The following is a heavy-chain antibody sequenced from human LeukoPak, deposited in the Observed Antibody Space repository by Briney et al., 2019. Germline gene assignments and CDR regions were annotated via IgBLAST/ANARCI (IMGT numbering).Heavy chain of an antibody. V-gene: IGHV1-69*13. CDR2: IIPIFGTA. CDR3: ARGRGKHFDY. Sequence: SVKVSCKASGYTFINYGINWVRQAPGQGLEWMGGIIPIFGTANYAQKFQGRVTITADESTSTAYMELSSLRSEDTAVYYCARGRGKHFDYWGQGTLVTVSS. D-gene: IGHD3-10*01. J-gene: IGHJ4*02. CDR1: GYTFINYG.